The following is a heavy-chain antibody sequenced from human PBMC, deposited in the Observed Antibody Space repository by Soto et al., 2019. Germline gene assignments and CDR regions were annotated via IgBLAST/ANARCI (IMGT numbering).Heavy chain of an antibody. D-gene: IGHD6-13*01. J-gene: IGHJ4*02. CDR3: ARDREQKLAADY. CDR2: IWYDGSVT. V-gene: IGHV3-33*01. CDR1: GFTFSNYG. Sequence: QVQLVESGGGVVQPGRSLRLSCAASGFTFSNYGMHWVRQAPGKGLQWVAVIWYDGSVTDYAESVKGRITISRDNSKNTVYLQMNSLRAEDTAVYYCARDREQKLAADYWGQGTLVTVSS.